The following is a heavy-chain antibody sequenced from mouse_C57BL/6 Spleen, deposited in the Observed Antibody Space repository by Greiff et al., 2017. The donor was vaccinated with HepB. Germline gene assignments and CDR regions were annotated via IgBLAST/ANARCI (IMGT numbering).Heavy chain of an antibody. CDR3: ARGNYGGAMDY. D-gene: IGHD2-1*01. Sequence: EVQLQQSGPVLVKPGASVKMSCKASGYTFTDYYMNWVKQSHGKSLEWIGVINPYNGGTSYNQKFKGKATLTVVESSSTAYMELNSLTSEDSAVYYCARGNYGGAMDYWGQGTSVTVSS. J-gene: IGHJ4*01. V-gene: IGHV1-19*01. CDR2: INPYNGGT. CDR1: GYTFTDYY.